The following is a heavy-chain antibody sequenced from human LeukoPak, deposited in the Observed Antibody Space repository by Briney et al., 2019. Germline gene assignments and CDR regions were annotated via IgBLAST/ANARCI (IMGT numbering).Heavy chain of an antibody. CDR2: IKQDGSEK. V-gene: IGHV3-7*01. D-gene: IGHD6-13*01. CDR1: GFTFSSYW. CDR3: ARDVSYSSSWYVY. J-gene: IGHJ4*02. Sequence: GGSLRLSCAASGFTFSSYWMSWVRQAPGKGLEWVANIKQDGSEKYYVDSVKGRFTISRDNSKNTLYLQMNSLRAEDTAVYYCARDVSYSSSWYVYWGQGTLVTVSS.